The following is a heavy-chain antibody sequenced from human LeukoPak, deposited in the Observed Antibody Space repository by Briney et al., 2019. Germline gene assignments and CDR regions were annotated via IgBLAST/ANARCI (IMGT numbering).Heavy chain of an antibody. Sequence: PGRSLRLSCAASGFTFSNYGLHCVRQAPGKGLEWVAVIWPDGTNKYYAGSVKGRFTISRDDSKNTLYLQMNSLRAEDSAVYYCARASGSFDYWGQGTLVTVSS. V-gene: IGHV3-33*01. D-gene: IGHD1-26*01. CDR3: ARASGSFDY. CDR1: GFTFSNYG. J-gene: IGHJ4*02. CDR2: IWPDGTNK.